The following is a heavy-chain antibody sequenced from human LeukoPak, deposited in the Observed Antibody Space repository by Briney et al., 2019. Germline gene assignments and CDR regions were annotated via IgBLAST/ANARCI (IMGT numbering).Heavy chain of an antibody. D-gene: IGHD3-16*01. V-gene: IGHV3-30*02. CDR2: IRYDGTKK. CDR1: GFTFSDFG. Sequence: GGSLRLSCVAAGFTFSDFGMHWVRQAPGKGLEWVAFIRYDGTKKYYADSVKGRFTVSRDDSKNTVYLQMYSLRPEDTAVYYCAKASGRSAYGLDYWGQGTLVTVFS. CDR3: AKASGRSAYGLDY. J-gene: IGHJ4*02.